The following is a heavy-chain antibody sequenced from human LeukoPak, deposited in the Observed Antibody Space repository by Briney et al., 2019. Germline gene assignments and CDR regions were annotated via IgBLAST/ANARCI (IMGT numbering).Heavy chain of an antibody. D-gene: IGHD4/OR15-4a*01. J-gene: IGHJ4*02. CDR3: ARVYDYGKFDY. CDR1: GGSISSYY. CDR2: IYYSGST. V-gene: IGHV4-59*01. Sequence: SSETLSLTCTVSGGSISSYYWSWIRQPPGKGLEWIGYIYYSGSTSYDPSLKSRVTISVDTSKNQFSLDLNSVTTADTAVYYCARVYDYGKFDYWGPGTLITVSS.